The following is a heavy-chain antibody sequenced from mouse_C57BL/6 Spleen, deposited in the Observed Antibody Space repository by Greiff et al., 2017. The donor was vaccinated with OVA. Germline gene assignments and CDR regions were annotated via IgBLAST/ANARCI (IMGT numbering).Heavy chain of an antibody. J-gene: IGHJ2*01. V-gene: IGHV3-6*01. D-gene: IGHD2-4*01. CDR3: AKVSYDYGGYFDY. Sequence: VQLKESGPGLVKPSQSLSLTCSVTGYSFTSGYYWNWIRQFPGNKLEWMGYISYDGSNNYNPSLKNQISFTRDTSTNQFFLKLNSVTTEDTATYYCAKVSYDYGGYFDYWGQGTTLTVSS. CDR1: GYSFTSGYY. CDR2: ISYDGSN.